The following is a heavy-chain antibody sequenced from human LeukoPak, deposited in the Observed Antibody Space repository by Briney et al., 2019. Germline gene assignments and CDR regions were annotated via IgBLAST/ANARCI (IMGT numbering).Heavy chain of an antibody. V-gene: IGHV2-5*01. CDR1: GFSLSTSGVG. D-gene: IGHD3-10*01. Sequence: SGPTLVNPTQTLTLTCTFSGFSLSTSGVGVGWIRQPPGKALEWLALIYWNDDKRYSPSLKSRLTITKDTSKNQVVLTMTNMDPVDTATYYCAHQGGRSNLWFGELWGFSPTPQSDAFDIWGQGTMVTVSS. J-gene: IGHJ3*02. CDR3: AHQGGRSNLWFGELWGFSPTPQSDAFDI. CDR2: IYWNDDK.